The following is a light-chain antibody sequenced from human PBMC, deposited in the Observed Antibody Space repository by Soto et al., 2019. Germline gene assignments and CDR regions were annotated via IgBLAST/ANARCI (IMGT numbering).Light chain of an antibody. CDR1: QSVGSSY. CDR2: GAS. J-gene: IGKJ1*01. Sequence: EILLTQSPGTLSLSPGERATLSCRASQSVGSSYLSWFQQKPGQAPRLLIYGASSRATGIPDRISGSGSGTDFTLTISSLEPEDFAVYYCQQYGSSSWMFGQGTKVDIK. V-gene: IGKV3-20*01. CDR3: QQYGSSSWM.